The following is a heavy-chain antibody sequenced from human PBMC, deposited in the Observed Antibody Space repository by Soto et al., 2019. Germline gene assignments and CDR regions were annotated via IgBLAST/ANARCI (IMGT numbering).Heavy chain of an antibody. Sequence: QVQLVQSGAEEKKPGASVKVSCKASGYTFTSYAMHWVRQAPGQRLEWMGWINAGNGNTKYSQKFQGRVTMTRDTSANTAYMELSSLRSEDTAVYYCARSFVVVTDFDYWGQGPLVTVSS. V-gene: IGHV1-3*05. J-gene: IGHJ4*02. CDR3: ARSFVVVTDFDY. CDR2: INAGNGNT. D-gene: IGHD2-21*02. CDR1: GYTFTSYA.